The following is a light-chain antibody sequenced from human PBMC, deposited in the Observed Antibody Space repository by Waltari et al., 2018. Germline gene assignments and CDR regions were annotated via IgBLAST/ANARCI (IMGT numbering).Light chain of an antibody. CDR2: DVS. CDR1: SSYVGGYHF. J-gene: IGLJ1*01. V-gene: IGLV2-11*01. CDR3: CSYAGSYPYV. Sequence: QSALTQPRSVSGSPGQSVTISCTGTSSYVGGYHFVSWYQHHPGKAPKLMLYDVSERPSGVPDRFSGSKSGNTASLTISGLQAEDEADYYCCSYAGSYPYVFGTGTKVTVL.